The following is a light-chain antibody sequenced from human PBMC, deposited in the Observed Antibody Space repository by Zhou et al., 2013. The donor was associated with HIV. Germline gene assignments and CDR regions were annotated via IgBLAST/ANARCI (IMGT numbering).Light chain of an antibody. CDR1: QGISTY. J-gene: IGKJ4*01. Sequence: AIVITQSPSSLSASTGDRVTITCRASQGISTYLAWYQLKPGKAPKLLIYGASTLQSGVPSRFSGSGSGTDFTLTFSSLQPEDFATYFCQQSYTTPRTFGGGRRWTS. CDR3: QQSYTTPRT. V-gene: IGKV1-8*01. CDR2: GAS.